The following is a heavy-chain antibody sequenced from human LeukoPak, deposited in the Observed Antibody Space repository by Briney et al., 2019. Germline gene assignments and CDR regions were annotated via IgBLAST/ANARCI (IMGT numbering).Heavy chain of an antibody. CDR2: IRQDGREK. CDR1: SGITFSDYW. CDR3: VGGIGWQPDY. Sequence: GGSLRLSCAASSGITFSDYWMNWVRQAPGKGLEWVAIIRQDGREKLYLDSVKGRFTISRDNAKSSVYLQINSLRAEDTAVYYCVGGIGWQPDYWGQGTLVTVSS. D-gene: IGHD6-19*01. J-gene: IGHJ4*02. V-gene: IGHV3-7*03.